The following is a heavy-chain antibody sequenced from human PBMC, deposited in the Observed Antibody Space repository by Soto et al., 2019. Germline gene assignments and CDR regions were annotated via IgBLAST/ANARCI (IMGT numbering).Heavy chain of an antibody. J-gene: IGHJ5*01. CDR2: IYKSATT. CDR1: GDSISTVDYF. V-gene: IGHV4-30-4*01. D-gene: IGHD2-15*01. Sequence: SETLSLTCSVSGDSISTVDYFWAWIRQPPGQALEYIGYIYKSATTYYNPSFESRVAISLDTSKSQFSLNVTSVTAADTAVYFCARGRYCLTGRCFPNWFESWGQGTLVTVSS. CDR3: ARGRYCLTGRCFPNWFES.